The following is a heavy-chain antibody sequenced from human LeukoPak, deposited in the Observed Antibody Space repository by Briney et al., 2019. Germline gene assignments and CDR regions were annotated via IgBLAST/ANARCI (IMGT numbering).Heavy chain of an antibody. CDR3: ARMDSSSSTYYYYYGMDV. CDR1: GGTFSSYA. J-gene: IGHJ6*02. V-gene: IGHV1-69*04. Sequence: SVKVSCKASGGTFSSYAISWVRQAPGQGLEWMGRIIPILGIANYAQKFQGRVTITADKSTSTAYMELSSLRSEDTAVYYCARMDSSSSTYYYYYGMDVWGQGTTVTVSS. D-gene: IGHD6-6*01. CDR2: IIPILGIA.